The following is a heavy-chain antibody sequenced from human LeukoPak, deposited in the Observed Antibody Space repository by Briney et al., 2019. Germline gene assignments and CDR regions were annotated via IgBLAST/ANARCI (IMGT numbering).Heavy chain of an antibody. V-gene: IGHV3-23*01. CDR1: GFTFSSYA. Sequence: GGSLRLSCAASGFTFSSYAMSWVRQAPGKGLEWVSGTSGSGGSTYYADSVKGRFTISRDNSKNTLYLQMNSLRAEDTAVYYCARQPSEPDFWSGYLGPSLGGAKDYWGQGTLVTVSS. D-gene: IGHD3-3*01. CDR3: ARQPSEPDFWSGYLGPSLGGAKDY. J-gene: IGHJ4*02. CDR2: TSGSGGST.